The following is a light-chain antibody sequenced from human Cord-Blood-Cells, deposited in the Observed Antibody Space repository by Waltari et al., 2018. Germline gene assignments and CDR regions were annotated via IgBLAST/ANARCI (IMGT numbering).Light chain of an antibody. V-gene: IGLV2-8*01. CDR2: EVS. J-gene: IGLJ1*01. CDR3: SSYAGSNNFV. CDR1: SSDVGGYNY. Sequence: QSALTQPPSASGSPGQSVTIPCPRTSSDVGGYNYVSWYQQHPGKAPKLMIYEVSKRPSGVPDRFSGSKSGNTASLTVSGLQAEDEADYYCSSYAGSNNFVFGTGTKVTVL.